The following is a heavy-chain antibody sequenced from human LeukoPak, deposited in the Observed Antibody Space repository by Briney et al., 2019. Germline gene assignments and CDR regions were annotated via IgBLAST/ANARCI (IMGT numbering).Heavy chain of an antibody. J-gene: IGHJ4*02. D-gene: IGHD3-10*01. CDR1: VFTFSSYG. Sequence: GGSLRLSCAASVFTFSSYGMHWVRQAPGKGLEWVAFIRYDGSNKYYADSVKGRFTISRDNSKNTLYLQMNSLRAEDTAVYYCATPYYYGSGSYWPFDYWGQGTLVTVSS. CDR3: ATPYYYGSGSYWPFDY. V-gene: IGHV3-30*02. CDR2: IRYDGSNK.